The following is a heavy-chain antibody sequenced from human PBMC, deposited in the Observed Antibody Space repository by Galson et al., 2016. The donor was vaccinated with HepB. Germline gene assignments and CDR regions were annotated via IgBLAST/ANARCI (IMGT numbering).Heavy chain of an antibody. CDR3: ARGRKVLTLYH. D-gene: IGHD4-23*01. J-gene: IGHJ5*02. V-gene: IGHV3-53*01. CDR2: IYSGGST. Sequence: SLRLSCAASGFSVSNNFMAWVRQAPGKGPEWVSLIYSGGSTKSADSVKGRFTISRDSSTNAVYLQMNSLRVEDTAVYYCARGRKVLTLYHWGQGTLVTVSS. CDR1: GFSVSNNF.